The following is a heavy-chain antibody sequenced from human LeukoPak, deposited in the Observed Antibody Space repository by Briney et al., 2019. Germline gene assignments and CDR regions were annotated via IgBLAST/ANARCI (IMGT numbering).Heavy chain of an antibody. D-gene: IGHD2-15*01. CDR1: GYTFTSYY. CDR3: ARGGCSGGSCYSVGAFDI. Sequence: ASVKVSCKASGYTFTSYYMHWVRQAPGQGLEWMGIINPSDGSTSYAKKFQGRVTMTRDMSTSTVYMELSSLRSEDTAVYYCARGGCSGGSCYSVGAFDIWGQGTMVTVSS. CDR2: INPSDGST. J-gene: IGHJ3*02. V-gene: IGHV1-46*01.